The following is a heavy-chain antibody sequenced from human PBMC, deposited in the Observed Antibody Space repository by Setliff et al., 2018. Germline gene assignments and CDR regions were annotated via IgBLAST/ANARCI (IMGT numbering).Heavy chain of an antibody. CDR1: GYKFNSHW. J-gene: IGHJ1*01. D-gene: IGHD3-22*01. CDR2: IYPGDSDT. V-gene: IGHV5-51*01. Sequence: PGESLKISCKGSGYKFNSHWIGWERQMPGKGLEWMGIIYPGDSDTRYSPSFQGQVTMSAXXSISTAXXXXXXXXXXXXAXXXXXKATYYDNSGLYYGHEYFEDWGQGTLVTVSS. CDR3: XKATYYDNSGLYYGHEYFED.